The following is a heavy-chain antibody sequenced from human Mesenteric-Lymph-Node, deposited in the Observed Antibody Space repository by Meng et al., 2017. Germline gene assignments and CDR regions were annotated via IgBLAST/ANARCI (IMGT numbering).Heavy chain of an antibody. CDR2: IYPGDSDT. Sequence: GGSLRLSCKGSGYSFTSYWIGWVRQMPGKGLEWMGIIYPGDSDTRYSPSFQGQVTISADKSISTAYLQWSSLKASDSAMYYCARSDSKSFWPYYFDSWGQGTLVTVSS. CDR3: ARSDSKSFWPYYFDS. V-gene: IGHV5-51*01. J-gene: IGHJ4*02. D-gene: IGHD1-26*01. CDR1: GYSFTSYW.